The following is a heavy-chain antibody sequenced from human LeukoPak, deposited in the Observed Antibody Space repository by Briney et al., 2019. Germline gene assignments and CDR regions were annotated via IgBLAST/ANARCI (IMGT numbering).Heavy chain of an antibody. J-gene: IGHJ4*02. CDR1: GYTFTGYY. V-gene: IGHV1-2*02. CDR3: ARAVNGSSFFSV. CDR2: INPNSGGT. Sequence: ASVKVSCKASGYTFTGYYMHWVRQAPGQGLEWMGWINPNSGGTNYAQKFQGRVTMTRDTSISTAYMELSRLRSDDTAVYYCARAVNGSSFFSVWGQGTLVTVSS. D-gene: IGHD6-13*01.